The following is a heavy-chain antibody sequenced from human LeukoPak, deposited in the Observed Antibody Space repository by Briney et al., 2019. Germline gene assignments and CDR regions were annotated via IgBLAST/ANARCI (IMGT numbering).Heavy chain of an antibody. CDR2: ISYDGSNK. CDR3: ARCGAFGVSDY. Sequence: GGSLRLSCAASGFTVSSYGMHWVRQAPGKGLEWVAVISYDGSNKYYADSVKGRFTISRDNSKNTLYLQMNSLRAEDTAVYYCARCGAFGVSDYWGQGTLVTVSS. J-gene: IGHJ4*02. V-gene: IGHV3-30*03. CDR1: GFTVSSYG. D-gene: IGHD3-3*01.